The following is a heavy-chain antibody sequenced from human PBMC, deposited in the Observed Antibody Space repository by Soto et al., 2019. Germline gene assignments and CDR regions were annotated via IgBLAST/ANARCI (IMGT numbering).Heavy chain of an antibody. CDR2: VYYSGSS. Sequence: QVQLQESGPGLVKPSETLSLTCTVSGVSISDYYWTWIRQPPGMGLQWIGYVYYSGSSNYNPSLKSRVTMSVDTSKEQVSLTMTSVAAADTAVYYCATFRGVASAGFDNWGPGTLVAVSS. V-gene: IGHV4-59*01. J-gene: IGHJ4*02. CDR1: GVSISDYY. D-gene: IGHD2-8*02. CDR3: ATFRGVASAGFDN.